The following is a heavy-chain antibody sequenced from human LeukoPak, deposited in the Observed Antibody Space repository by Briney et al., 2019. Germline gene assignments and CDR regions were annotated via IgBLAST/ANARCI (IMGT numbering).Heavy chain of an antibody. J-gene: IGHJ4*02. CDR1: GGSISSYSYY. CDR2: IDHSGST. CDR3: ARDPSNFSSSWYGGPVWYFDY. Sequence: PSETLSLTCTVSGGSISSYSYYWGWIRQPPGKGLEWTGSIDHSGSTYYNPSLKSRITISVDTSKNQFSLKLSSVTAADTAVYYCARDPSNFSSSWYGGPVWYFDYWGQGTLVTVSS. V-gene: IGHV4-39*07. D-gene: IGHD6-13*01.